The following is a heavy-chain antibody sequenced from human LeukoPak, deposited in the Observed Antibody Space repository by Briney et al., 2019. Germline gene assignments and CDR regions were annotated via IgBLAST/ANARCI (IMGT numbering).Heavy chain of an antibody. Sequence: GGSLRLSCAASGFTFKNYAMKWVRQAPGKGLEWVSSISDSGDSRYYADSVKGRFTISRDNSKNTLYLQMNSLRAEDTAVYYCAKGSPTVTTLIDYWGQGTLVTVSS. CDR3: AKGSPTVTTLIDY. CDR1: GFTFKNYA. J-gene: IGHJ4*02. CDR2: ISDSGDSR. V-gene: IGHV3-23*01. D-gene: IGHD4-11*01.